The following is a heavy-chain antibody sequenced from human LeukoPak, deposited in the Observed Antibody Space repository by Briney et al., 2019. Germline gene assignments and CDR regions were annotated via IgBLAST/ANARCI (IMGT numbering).Heavy chain of an antibody. CDR2: IKQDGSEK. CDR1: GFTFSSYW. J-gene: IGHJ6*01. V-gene: IGHV3-7*04. D-gene: IGHD2-15*01. Sequence: GGSLRLSCAASGFTFSSYWMSWGRQAPGKGLERVANIKQDGSEKYYVDSVKGRFTISRDNAKNSLYLQMNSLRAEDTAVYYCATELVVVAATLDVWGQGNTVTVSS. CDR3: ATELVVVAATLDV.